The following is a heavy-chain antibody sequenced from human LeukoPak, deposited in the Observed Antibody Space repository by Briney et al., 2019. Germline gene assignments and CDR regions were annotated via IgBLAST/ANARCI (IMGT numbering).Heavy chain of an antibody. CDR2: ISGSGGST. Sequence: PGGSLRLSCAASGFTFSSYAMSWVRQAPGKGLEWVSAISGSGGSTYYADSVKGRFTISRDNSKNTLYLQMNSLRAEDTAVYYCAKKGKFVVVPAAIIDYWGQGTLVTVSS. D-gene: IGHD2-2*01. V-gene: IGHV3-23*01. CDR3: AKKGKFVVVPAAIIDY. J-gene: IGHJ4*02. CDR1: GFTFSSYA.